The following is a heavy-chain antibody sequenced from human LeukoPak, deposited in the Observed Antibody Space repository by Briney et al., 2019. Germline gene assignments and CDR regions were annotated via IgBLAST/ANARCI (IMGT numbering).Heavy chain of an antibody. V-gene: IGHV3-21*01. Sequence: GGSLRLSCAASGFTFSSYSMNWVRQAPGKGLEWVSSISSSSSYIYYADSVKGRFTISRDNAKNSLYLQMNSLRAEDTAVYYCARSRYYYGSSGYKGDAFDIWGQGTMVTVSS. D-gene: IGHD3-22*01. CDR3: ARSRYYYGSSGYKGDAFDI. J-gene: IGHJ3*02. CDR2: ISSSSSYI. CDR1: GFTFSSYS.